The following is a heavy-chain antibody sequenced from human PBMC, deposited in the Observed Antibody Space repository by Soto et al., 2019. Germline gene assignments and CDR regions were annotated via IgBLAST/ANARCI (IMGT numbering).Heavy chain of an antibody. V-gene: IGHV3-30-3*01. D-gene: IGHD6-19*01. J-gene: IGHJ4*02. CDR1: GFTFSSFA. CDR2: ISDDGSNK. CDR3: ARVEQWLYIAKY. Sequence: QVQLVESGGGVVQPGRSLRLSCAASGFTFSSFAMHVVRQAPGKGLEWVAVISDDGSNKYYADSVKGRFTISRDNSKNTLDLQMNSLRGEDTAVYSCARVEQWLYIAKYWGQGTLVTVSS.